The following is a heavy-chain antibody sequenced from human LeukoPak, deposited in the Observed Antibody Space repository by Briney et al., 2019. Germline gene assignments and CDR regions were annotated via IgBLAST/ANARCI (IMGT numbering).Heavy chain of an antibody. Sequence: ASVKVSCKASGGTFSSYAVSWVRLTPGQGLERLGGIIPVFGTTTYAQKFQAKVTMTADKSTNTAYLEISSLTSDDTAVYYCARCSPGDSSNFYAVLQYWGQGTQVTVST. V-gene: IGHV1-69*06. CDR2: IIPVFGTT. D-gene: IGHD3-22*01. CDR3: ARCSPGDSSNFYAVLQY. CDR1: GGTFSSYA. J-gene: IGHJ4*02.